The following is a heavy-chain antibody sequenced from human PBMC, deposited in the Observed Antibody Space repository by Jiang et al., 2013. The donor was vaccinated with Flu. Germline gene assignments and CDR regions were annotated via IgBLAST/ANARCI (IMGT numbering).Heavy chain of an antibody. CDR3: ARVGGITGTTGWFDP. V-gene: IGHV1-8*01. J-gene: IGHJ5*02. D-gene: IGHD1-7*01. CDR2: MNPNSGNT. Sequence: TGQGLEWMGWMNPNSGNTGLCTEVPGQSHHDQEHSISTAYMELSSLRSEDTAVYYCARVGGITGTTGWFDPWGQGTLVTVSS.